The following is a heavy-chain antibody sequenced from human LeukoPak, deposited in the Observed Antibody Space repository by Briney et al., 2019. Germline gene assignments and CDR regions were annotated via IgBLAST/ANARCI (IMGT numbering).Heavy chain of an antibody. D-gene: IGHD5-12*01. CDR3: ARTRLLHPFDP. CDR2: ISYDGSNK. CDR1: GFTFSSYA. J-gene: IGHJ5*02. V-gene: IGHV3-30*14. Sequence: PGRSLRLSCAASGFTFSSYAMHWVRQAPGKGLEWVAVISYDGSNKYYADSVKGRFTISRDNSKNTLYLQMNSLRAEDTAVYYCARTRLLHPFDPWGQGTLVTVSS.